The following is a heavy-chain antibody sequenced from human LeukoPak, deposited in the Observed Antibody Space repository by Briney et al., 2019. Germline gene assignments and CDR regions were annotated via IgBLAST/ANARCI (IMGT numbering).Heavy chain of an antibody. CDR2: IKSDGSST. V-gene: IGHV3-74*01. CDR3: AREYGFGSGSYYP. J-gene: IGHJ5*02. D-gene: IGHD3-10*01. Sequence: GGSLRLSCAASGFTFSSYWMHWVRHAPGKGLVWVSRIKSDGSSTNYADSVKGRFTISRDNAKNTLYLQMNSLRAEDTAVYYCAREYGFGSGSYYPWGQGTLVTVSS. CDR1: GFTFSSYW.